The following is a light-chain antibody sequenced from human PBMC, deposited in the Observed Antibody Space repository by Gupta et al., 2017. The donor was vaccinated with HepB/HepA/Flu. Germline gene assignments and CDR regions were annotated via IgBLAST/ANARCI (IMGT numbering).Light chain of an antibody. Sequence: QSVLTQPPSVSAAPGQKVTISCSGSSSNIGNNYVSWYQQLPGTAPKLLIYDNNKRPPGIPDRFSGSKSGTSATLGITGLQTGDEADYYCGTWDSSLSAVVVGGGTKRTVL. CDR3: GTWDSSLSAVV. CDR1: SSNIGNNY. CDR2: DNN. V-gene: IGLV1-51*01. J-gene: IGLJ2*01.